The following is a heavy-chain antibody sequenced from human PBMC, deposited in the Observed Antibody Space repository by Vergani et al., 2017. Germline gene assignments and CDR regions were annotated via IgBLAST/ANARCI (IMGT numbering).Heavy chain of an antibody. J-gene: IGHJ4*02. CDR1: GYTFTGYY. V-gene: IGHV1-2*02. CDR2: INPNSGGT. Sequence: QVQLVQSGAEVKKPGASVKVSCKASGYTFTGYYMHWVRQAPGQGLEWMGWINPNSGGTNDAQKFQGRVTMTRDTSISTAYMELSRLRSDDTAVYYCARGGRSGGSSKKVIAYYWGQGTLVTVSS. D-gene: IGHD2-15*01. CDR3: ARGGRSGGSSKKVIAYY.